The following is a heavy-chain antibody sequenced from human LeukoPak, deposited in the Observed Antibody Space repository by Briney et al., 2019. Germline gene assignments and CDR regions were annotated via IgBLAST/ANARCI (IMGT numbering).Heavy chain of an antibody. CDR1: GFTFSSYG. CDR3: ASDYYDSSGYIDAFDI. V-gene: IGHV3-23*01. CDR2: ISDSGGST. Sequence: PGGSLRLSCAASGFTFSSYGMSWVRQAPGKGLEWVSAISDSGGSTYYADSVKGRFTISRDNSKNTLYLQMNSLRAEDTAVYYCASDYYDSSGYIDAFDIWGQGTMVTVSS. D-gene: IGHD3-22*01. J-gene: IGHJ3*02.